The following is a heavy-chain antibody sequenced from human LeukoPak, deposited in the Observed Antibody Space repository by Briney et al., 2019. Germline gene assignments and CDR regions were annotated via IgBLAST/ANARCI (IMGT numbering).Heavy chain of an antibody. V-gene: IGHV4-59*08. J-gene: IGHJ4*02. CDR2: ISYSGGT. CDR1: GGSISSFY. Sequence: SETLSLTCAVSGGSISSFYWSWVRQPPGKGLEWVGYISYSGGTTYNPSLKRRVSMSIDTSKNQFSLRLSSVTAADTALYYCARVGDTSGYFYYFDYWGQGTLVTVSS. CDR3: ARVGDTSGYFYYFDY. D-gene: IGHD3-22*01.